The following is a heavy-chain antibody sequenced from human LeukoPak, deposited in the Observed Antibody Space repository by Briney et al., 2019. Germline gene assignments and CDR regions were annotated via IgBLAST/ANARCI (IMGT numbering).Heavy chain of an antibody. Sequence: PSETLSLTCGVYGGSFSGYYWSWIRQPPGKGLEWIGEINHSGSTNYNPSLKSRVTISVDTSKNQFSLKLSSVTAADTAVYYCARGQTTYYFDYWGQGTLVTVSS. V-gene: IGHV4-34*01. CDR3: ARGQTTYYFDY. CDR2: INHSGST. D-gene: IGHD1-1*01. CDR1: GGSFSGYY. J-gene: IGHJ4*02.